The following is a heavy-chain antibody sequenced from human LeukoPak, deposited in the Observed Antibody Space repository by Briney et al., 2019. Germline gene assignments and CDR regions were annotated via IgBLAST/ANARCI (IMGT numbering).Heavy chain of an antibody. CDR1: GYTFTSYD. D-gene: IGHD2-8*01. J-gene: IGHJ6*03. CDR2: MNPNSGNP. V-gene: IGHV1-8*01. Sequence: ASVEVSCKASGYTFTSYDINWVRQATGQGLEWMGWMNPNSGNPGYAQKFQGRVTMTRNTSISTAYMELSSLRSEDTAVYYCARSLSYYYYMDVWGKGTTVTVSS. CDR3: ARSLSYYYYMDV.